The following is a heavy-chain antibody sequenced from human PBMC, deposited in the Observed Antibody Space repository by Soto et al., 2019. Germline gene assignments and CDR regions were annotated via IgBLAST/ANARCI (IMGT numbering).Heavy chain of an antibody. V-gene: IGHV4-39*01. CDR3: ARRPRITIFGVVPGWFDP. J-gene: IGHJ5*02. Sequence: SETLSLTCAVSGGSISSSSYYWGWIRQPPGKGLEWIGSIYYSGSTYYNPSLKSRVTISVDTSKNQFSLKLSSVTAADTAVYYCARRPRITIFGVVPGWFDPWGQGTLVTVSS. D-gene: IGHD3-3*01. CDR1: GGSISSSSYY. CDR2: IYYSGST.